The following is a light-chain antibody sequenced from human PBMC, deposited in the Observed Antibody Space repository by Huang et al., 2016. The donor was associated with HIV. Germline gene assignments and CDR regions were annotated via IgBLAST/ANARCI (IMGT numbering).Light chain of an antibody. Sequence: DIVMTQSPDSLAVSLGERATINCKSSQTVLYSSNNKNYLAWYQQKPGQPPRLLIYGGSTRESGVPDRFSGSGSGTDFTLTISSLQAADVAVYYCHQYYRSPWTFGQGTKVEIK. CDR1: QTVLYSSNNKNY. CDR3: HQYYRSPWT. CDR2: GGS. V-gene: IGKV4-1*01. J-gene: IGKJ1*01.